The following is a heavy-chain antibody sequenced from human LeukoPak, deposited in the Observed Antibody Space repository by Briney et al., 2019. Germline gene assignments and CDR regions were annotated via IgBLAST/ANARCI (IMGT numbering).Heavy chain of an antibody. J-gene: IGHJ4*02. CDR2: INPNSGGT. Sequence: GASVKVSCKASGYTFTGYYMHWVRQAPGQGLGWMGWINPNSGGTNYAQKFQGRVTMTGDTSISTAYMELSRLRSDDTAVYYCARQTRTQITMIEYWGQGTLVTVSS. CDR3: ARQTRTQITMIEY. CDR1: GYTFTGYY. V-gene: IGHV1-2*02. D-gene: IGHD3-22*01.